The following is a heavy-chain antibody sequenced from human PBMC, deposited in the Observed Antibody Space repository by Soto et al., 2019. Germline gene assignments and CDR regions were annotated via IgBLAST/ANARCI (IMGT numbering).Heavy chain of an antibody. J-gene: IGHJ4*02. CDR1: GGTFSSYA. CDR2: ISANNGNT. CDR3: ARDLEISGALDY. V-gene: IGHV1-18*01. D-gene: IGHD1-26*01. Sequence: ASVKVSCKASGGTFSSYAISWVRQAPGQGLEWMGWISANNGNTNYAQKLQGRVTMTTDTSTSTAYMELRSLRSDDTAVYYCARDLEISGALDYWGQGTLVTVSS.